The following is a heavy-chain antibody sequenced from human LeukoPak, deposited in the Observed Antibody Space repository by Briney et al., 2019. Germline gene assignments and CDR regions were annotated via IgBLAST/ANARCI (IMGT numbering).Heavy chain of an antibody. D-gene: IGHD3-9*01. CDR2: ISGSGGGT. V-gene: IGHV3-23*01. CDR1: GFTFDNYA. Sequence: GGSLRLSCAASGFTFDNYAMSWVRQAPGKGLGLEWVSSISGSGGGTHYADSVKGRFTISRDNSKNTLYLQMNSLRAEDTAVYYCARGRVLRYFDSYYMDVWGKGTTVTISS. CDR3: ARGRVLRYFDSYYMDV. J-gene: IGHJ6*03.